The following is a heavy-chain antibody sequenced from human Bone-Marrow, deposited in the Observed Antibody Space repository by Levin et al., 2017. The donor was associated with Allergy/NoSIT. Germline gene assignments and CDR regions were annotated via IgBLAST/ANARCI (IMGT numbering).Heavy chain of an antibody. Sequence: GESLKISCAASGFTFNNYGLSWVRQAPGKGLGWVSAISGSGNNIYYADSVRGRFTISRDNSKNTLDLQLNSLTAEDTAGYYCAKWASYCGGDCYWFAPFDCWGQGALVTVSS. CDR1: GFTFNNYG. D-gene: IGHD2-21*01. CDR2: ISGSGNNI. CDR3: AKWASYCGGDCYWFAPFDC. J-gene: IGHJ4*02. V-gene: IGHV3-23*01.